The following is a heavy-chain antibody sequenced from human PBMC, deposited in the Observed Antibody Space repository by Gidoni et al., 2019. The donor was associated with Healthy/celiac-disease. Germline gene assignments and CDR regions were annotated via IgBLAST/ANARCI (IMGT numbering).Heavy chain of an antibody. V-gene: IGHV1-69*01. J-gene: IGHJ4*02. CDR1: GGTFSSYA. D-gene: IGHD3-3*01. CDR3: ARDWGGGFWSGYYK. CDR2: IIPIFGTA. Sequence: QVQLVQSGAEVKKPGSSVTVSCQASGGTFSSYAISWVRQAPGQGLAWMGGIIPIFGTANYAQKFQGRVTITADESTSTAYMELSSLRSEDTAVYYCARDWGGGFWSGYYKWGQGTLVTVSS.